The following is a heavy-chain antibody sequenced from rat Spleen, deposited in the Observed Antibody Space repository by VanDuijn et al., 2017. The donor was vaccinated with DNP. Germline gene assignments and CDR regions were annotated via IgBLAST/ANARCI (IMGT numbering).Heavy chain of an antibody. CDR3: ARGSTSIYWYFDF. CDR1: GFTFSDYA. CDR2: ISYDGSRT. J-gene: IGHJ1*01. Sequence: EVQLVESGGGLVQPGNSLKLSCAASGFTFSDYAMVWVRQAPTKGLEWVAAISYDGSRTYYRDSVKGRFTISRDNAKNTLYLQMNSLRSEDTASYYCARGSTSIYWYFDFWGPGTMVTVSS. D-gene: IGHD3-1*01. V-gene: IGHV5-17*01.